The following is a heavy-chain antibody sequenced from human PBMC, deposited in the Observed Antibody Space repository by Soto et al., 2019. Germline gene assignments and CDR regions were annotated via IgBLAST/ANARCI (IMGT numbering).Heavy chain of an antibody. CDR2: TYYRSKWYN. CDR3: AKAGLYCRGGTCFSLAY. Sequence: SQTLSLTCGISGDSVSSNNVAWNWIRQSPSRGLEWLGRTYYRSKWYNEYAASVKSRITINPDTSKNQFSLQLNSVTPEDTAVYFRAKAGLYCRGGTCFSLAYWGQGTLVPVSS. J-gene: IGHJ4*02. D-gene: IGHD2-15*01. CDR1: GDSVSSNNVA. V-gene: IGHV6-1*01.